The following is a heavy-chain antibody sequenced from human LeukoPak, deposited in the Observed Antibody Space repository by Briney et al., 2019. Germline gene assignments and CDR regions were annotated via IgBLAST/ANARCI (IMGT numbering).Heavy chain of an antibody. V-gene: IGHV3-7*01. Sequence: GGSLRLSCTASEFTFNNYWMSWVRQAPGKGLEWVANIKQDGSEKYYVDSVKGRFTISRDNAKNSLYLQMNSLRAEDTAVYYCARDRRAPYYGFRSGYIDHYYMDVWGKGTTVTVSS. CDR3: ARDRRAPYYGFRSGYIDHYYMDV. CDR1: EFTFNNYW. D-gene: IGHD3-3*01. CDR2: IKQDGSEK. J-gene: IGHJ6*03.